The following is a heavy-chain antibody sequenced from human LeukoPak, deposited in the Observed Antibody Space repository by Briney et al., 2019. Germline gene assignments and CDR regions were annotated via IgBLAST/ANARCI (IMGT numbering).Heavy chain of an antibody. CDR3: AKEQFLRYFDRNGYYFDH. V-gene: IGHV3-23*01. Sequence: GGSLRLSCAVSGFTVSNNYVTWVRQAPGKGLEWVSGIRGSGDTTYYADSVKGRRFTISRDNSKNTLYLQMNSVRAEDTAVYYCAKEQFLRYFDRNGYYFDHWGQGTLVTVSS. CDR1: GFTVSNNY. D-gene: IGHD3-9*01. CDR2: IRGSGDTT. J-gene: IGHJ4*02.